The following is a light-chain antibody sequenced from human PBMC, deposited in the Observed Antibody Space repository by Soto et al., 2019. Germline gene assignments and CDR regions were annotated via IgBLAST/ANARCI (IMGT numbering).Light chain of an antibody. J-gene: IGLJ1*01. CDR3: CTSNEAGTKSL. V-gene: IGLV2-14*01. CDR1: SGDVGAYNL. CDR2: EVS. Sequence: SALTQPASVSGSPGQSVTISCTGTSGDVGAYNLVSWYRQYQGKAPKLMIYEVSNRPSGVSNRFSCSKSGNTASLTISGLQAEDVADHYCCTSNEAGTKSLFXTGPKVTVL.